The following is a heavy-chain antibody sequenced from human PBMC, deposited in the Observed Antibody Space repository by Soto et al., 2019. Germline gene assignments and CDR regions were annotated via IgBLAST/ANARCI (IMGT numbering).Heavy chain of an antibody. V-gene: IGHV1-69*13. CDR2: IIPIFGTA. D-gene: IGHD5-18*01. Sequence: SVKVSCKASGGTFRSYAISWVRQAPGQGLEWMGGIIPIFGTANYAQKFQGRVTITADESTSTAYMELSSLRSEDTAVYYCASKDVDTAMDDYYYYGMDVWGQGTTVTVSS. J-gene: IGHJ6*02. CDR1: GGTFRSYA. CDR3: ASKDVDTAMDDYYYYGMDV.